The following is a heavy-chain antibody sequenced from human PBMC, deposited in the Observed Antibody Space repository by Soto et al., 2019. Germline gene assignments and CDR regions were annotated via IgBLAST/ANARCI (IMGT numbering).Heavy chain of an antibody. J-gene: IGHJ4*02. V-gene: IGHV4-4*07. D-gene: IGHD6-13*01. CDR3: ARDFDSSSWYRLDQ. CDR1: DGSINTYF. Sequence: QVQLQESGPGLVKPSETLSLTCTVSDGSINTYFWSWIRQPAGKGLEWIGRIYTSGTANYNPSLKGRVLMSVDTSKNQFSLKVTSVTAADTAVYYCARDFDSSSWYRLDQWGQGTLVIVSS. CDR2: IYTSGTA.